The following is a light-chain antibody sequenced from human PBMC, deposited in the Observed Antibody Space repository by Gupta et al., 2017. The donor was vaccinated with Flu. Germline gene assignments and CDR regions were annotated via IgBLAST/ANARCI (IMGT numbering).Light chain of an antibody. CDR3: QHCYSTLV. J-gene: IGKJ4*02. CDR1: QSISSY. V-gene: IGKV1-39*01. Sequence: DIQMTQSPSSLSASVGDRVTITCRASQSISSYLNWYQQKPGKAPKLLIYAASSWQSGVPSRFSGSGSGTDFTLTSSRRQTEDFATYYWQHCYSTLVFGGGTKVEIK. CDR2: AAS.